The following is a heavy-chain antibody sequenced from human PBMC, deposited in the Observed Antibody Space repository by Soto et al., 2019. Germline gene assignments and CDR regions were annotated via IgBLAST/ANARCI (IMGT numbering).Heavy chain of an antibody. J-gene: IGHJ4*02. Sequence: SVEVSCKASGYTFTGFYRRWVRQAPGQGLEWMGWINPNNGGTNYVQKFQDRVTMTRDTSITTAYMELSGLRSDDTAVYYCARDPGPYGDYSYWGQGTLVTVSS. CDR1: GYTFTGFY. D-gene: IGHD4-17*01. CDR2: INPNNGGT. V-gene: IGHV1-2*02. CDR3: ARDPGPYGDYSY.